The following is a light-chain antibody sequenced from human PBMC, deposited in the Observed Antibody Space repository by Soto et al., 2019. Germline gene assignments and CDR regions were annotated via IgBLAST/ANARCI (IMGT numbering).Light chain of an antibody. J-gene: IGKJ4*01. V-gene: IGKV3-15*01. CDR1: QSVSSN. Sequence: EIVMTQSPATLSASPGERATLSCRASQSVSSNLAWYQQKPGQAPRLLIYGASTRATGIPARFSGSGSGTAFTLTINSLQSEDFAVYYWQQYNNWPPLTFGGGTKVEFK. CDR2: GAS. CDR3: QQYNNWPPLT.